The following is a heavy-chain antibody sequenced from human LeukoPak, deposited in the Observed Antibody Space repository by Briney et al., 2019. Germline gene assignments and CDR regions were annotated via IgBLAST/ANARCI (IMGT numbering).Heavy chain of an antibody. CDR2: IWYDGSNK. J-gene: IGHJ4*02. V-gene: IGHV3-33*01. D-gene: IGHD5-12*01. CDR3: AREGAQRQWQRCCRD. Sequence: PGRSLRLSCAASGFTFSSYGMHWVRQAPGKGLEWVAVIWYDGSNKYYADSVKGRFTISRDNSKNTLYLQMNSLRAEDTAVYYCAREGAQRQWQRCCRDWGQGTLVTVSS. CDR1: GFTFSSYG.